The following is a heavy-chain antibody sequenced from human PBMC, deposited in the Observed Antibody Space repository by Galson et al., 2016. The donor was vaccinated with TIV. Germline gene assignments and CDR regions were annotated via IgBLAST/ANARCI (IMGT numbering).Heavy chain of an antibody. CDR2: IRGSGAYT. V-gene: IGHV3-23*01. J-gene: IGHJ4*02. CDR3: AKDTSSGFSGYGYVDY. D-gene: IGHD5-12*01. CDR1: GFTFSSHA. Sequence: LRLSCAASGFTFSSHAMSWVRQAPGKGLEWVSAIRGSGAYTHYADPAKGRFTISRDNSKNTRYLQMNSLRAEDTAVYYCAKDTSSGFSGYGYVDYWGQGTLVTVSS.